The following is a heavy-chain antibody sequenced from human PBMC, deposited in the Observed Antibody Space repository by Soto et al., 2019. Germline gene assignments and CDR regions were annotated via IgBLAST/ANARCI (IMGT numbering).Heavy chain of an antibody. CDR3: ARGRKNWEPPDY. Sequence: QVQLVESGGGVVQPGRSLRLSCAASGFTFSSYAMHWVRQAPGKGLEWVAVISYDGSNKYYADSVKGRFTISRDNSKNTLYLQMNSLRAEDTAVYYCARGRKNWEPPDYWGQGTLVTVSS. CDR2: ISYDGSNK. CDR1: GFTFSSYA. J-gene: IGHJ4*02. V-gene: IGHV3-30-3*01. D-gene: IGHD1-26*01.